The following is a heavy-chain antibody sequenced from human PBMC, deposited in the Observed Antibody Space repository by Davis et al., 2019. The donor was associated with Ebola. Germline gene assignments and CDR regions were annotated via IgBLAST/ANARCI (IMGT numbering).Heavy chain of an antibody. CDR3: ARSPYSSGWYYFDY. CDR2: ISRSSSST. Sequence: GESLKISCAASGFTFSNYRMNWVRQAPGKGLEWVSSISRSSSSTYYADSVKGRFTISRDNSRNTLYLQMNSLRAEDTAVYYCARSPYSSGWYYFDYWGQGTLVTVSS. V-gene: IGHV3-21*04. J-gene: IGHJ4*02. CDR1: GFTFSNYR. D-gene: IGHD6-19*01.